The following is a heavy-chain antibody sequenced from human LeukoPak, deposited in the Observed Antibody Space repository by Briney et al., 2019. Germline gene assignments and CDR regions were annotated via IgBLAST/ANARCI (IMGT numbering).Heavy chain of an antibody. CDR1: GYSFTSYW. CDR2: ISYDGSNK. Sequence: GESLKISCKGSGYSFTSYWIAWVRQMPGKGLEWVAVISYDGSNKYYADSVKGRFTISRDNSKNTLYLQMNSLRAEDTAVYYCARDLGVPVAGIVYYYYGMDVWGQGTTVTVSS. J-gene: IGHJ6*02. V-gene: IGHV3-30*19. CDR3: ARDLGVPVAGIVYYYYGMDV. D-gene: IGHD1-26*01.